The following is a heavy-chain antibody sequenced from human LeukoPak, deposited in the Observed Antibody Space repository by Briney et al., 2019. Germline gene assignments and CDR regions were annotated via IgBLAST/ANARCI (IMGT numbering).Heavy chain of an antibody. V-gene: IGHV3-7*01. Sequence: PGGSLRLSCAASGFTFSSYWMSWVRQAPGKGLEWVANIKQDGSKKYYVDSVKGRFTISRDNAKNSLYLQMNSLGAEDTAVYYCARDLTDVVGYDWGGYFDYWGQGTLVTVSS. CDR2: IKQDGSKK. D-gene: IGHD5-12*01. J-gene: IGHJ4*02. CDR1: GFTFSSYW. CDR3: ARDLTDVVGYDWGGYFDY.